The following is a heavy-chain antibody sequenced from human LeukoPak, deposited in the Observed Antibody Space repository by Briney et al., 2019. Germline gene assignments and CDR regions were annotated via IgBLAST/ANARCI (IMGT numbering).Heavy chain of an antibody. D-gene: IGHD3-16*01. CDR1: GGAFSSYA. J-gene: IGHJ5*02. V-gene: IGHV1-69*06. CDR2: IIPIFGTA. Sequence: SVKVSCKASGGAFSSYAISWVRQAPGQGLEWMGGIIPIFGTANYAQKFQGRVTITADKSTSTAYMELSSLRSEDTAVYYCARDRGGGMFDPWGQGTLVTVSS. CDR3: ARDRGGGMFDP.